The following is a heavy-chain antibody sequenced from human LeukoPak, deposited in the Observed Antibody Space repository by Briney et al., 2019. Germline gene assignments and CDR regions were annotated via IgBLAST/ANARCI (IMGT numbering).Heavy chain of an antibody. J-gene: IGHJ6*02. CDR2: ISSSSSYI. CDR1: GFTFSSYS. CDR3: ARDFEGSGSYYRIRYYYYYGMDV. D-gene: IGHD3-10*01. V-gene: IGHV3-21*01. Sequence: GGSLRLSCAASGFTFSSYSMNRVRQAPGKGLEWVSSISSSSSYIYYADSVKGRFTISRDNAKNSLYLQMNSLRAEDTAVYYCARDFEGSGSYYRIRYYYYYGMDVWGQGTTVTVSS.